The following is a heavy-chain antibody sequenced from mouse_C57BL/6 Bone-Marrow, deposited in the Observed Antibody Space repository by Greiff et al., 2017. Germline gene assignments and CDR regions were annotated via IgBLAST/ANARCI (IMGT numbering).Heavy chain of an antibody. CDR2: IYPGNSDT. D-gene: IGHD2-4*01. CDR3: TRYQIPSYDYDDCRYFDV. CDR1: GYTFTSYW. Sequence: EVQLQQSGTVLARPGASVKMSCKTSGYTFTSYWMHWVKQRPGQGLEWIGAIYPGNSDTSYNQKFKGKAKLTAVTSASTAYMELSSLTNEDSAVYYCTRYQIPSYDYDDCRYFDVWGTGTTVTVSS. V-gene: IGHV1-5*01. J-gene: IGHJ1*03.